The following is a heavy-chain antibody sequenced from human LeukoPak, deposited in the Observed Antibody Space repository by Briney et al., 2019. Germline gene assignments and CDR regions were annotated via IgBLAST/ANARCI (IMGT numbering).Heavy chain of an antibody. CDR1: GGSISSSSYY. CDR3: ARDKYTSSWINWFDP. CDR2: IYYSGST. D-gene: IGHD6-13*01. Sequence: SETLSLTCTVSGGSISSSSYYWGWIRQPPGKGLEWIGSIYYSGSTYYNPSLESRVTISVDTSKNQFSLKLSSVTAADTAVYYCARDKYTSSWINWFDPWGQGTLVTVSS. V-gene: IGHV4-39*07. J-gene: IGHJ5*02.